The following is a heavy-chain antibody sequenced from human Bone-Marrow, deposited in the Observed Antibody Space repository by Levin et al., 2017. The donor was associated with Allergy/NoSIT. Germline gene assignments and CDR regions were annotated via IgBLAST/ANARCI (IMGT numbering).Heavy chain of an antibody. CDR2: IWFDGREK. CDR1: GFTFSTYA. CDR3: VKDFVGPTEF. J-gene: IGHJ4*02. D-gene: IGHD4-11*01. V-gene: IGHV3-33*06. Sequence: GGSLRLSCAASGFTFSTYAMHWVRQAPGKGLEWVAAIWFDGREKYYGDSVKGRFTISRDNSKNTLFLEMNSLRAEDTSIYFCVKDFVGPTEFWGPGTQVTVSS.